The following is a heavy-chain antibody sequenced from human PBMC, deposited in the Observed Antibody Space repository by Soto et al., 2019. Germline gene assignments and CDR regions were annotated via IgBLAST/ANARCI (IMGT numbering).Heavy chain of an antibody. J-gene: IGHJ5*02. Sequence: ASVKVSCKASGYTFTSYGISWVRQAPGQGLEWMGWISAYNGNTNYAQKLQGRVTMTTDTSTSTAYMELRSLRSDDTAVYYCERDGEITIFGVVMGGPNWFDPWGQGTLVTVSS. CDR3: ERDGEITIFGVVMGGPNWFDP. CDR1: GYTFTSYG. CDR2: ISAYNGNT. D-gene: IGHD3-3*01. V-gene: IGHV1-18*01.